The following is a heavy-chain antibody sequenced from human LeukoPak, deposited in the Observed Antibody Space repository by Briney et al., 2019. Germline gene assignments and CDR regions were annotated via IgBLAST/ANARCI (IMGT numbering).Heavy chain of an antibody. D-gene: IGHD3-10*01. CDR1: GFTFDDFA. V-gene: IGHV3-9*01. J-gene: IGHJ4*02. CDR3: ARDGGRWFGELLPYYFDY. CDR2: LSWGGDSL. Sequence: GGSLRLSCAASGFTFDDFAMHWVRQAPGKGLEWVSGLSWGGDSLNDADSAKGRFTISRDNAKNTLYLQMNSLRAEDTAVYYCARDGGRWFGELLPYYFDYWGQGTLVTVSS.